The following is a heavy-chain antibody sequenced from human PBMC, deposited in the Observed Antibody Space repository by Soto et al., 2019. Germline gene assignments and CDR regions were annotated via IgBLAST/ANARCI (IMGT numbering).Heavy chain of an antibody. CDR1: CYTFTSYG. J-gene: IGHJ4*02. V-gene: IGHV1-18*01. CDR3: ARVGVGLAAPRVWPY. Sequence: ASGKVCYKASCYTFTSYGISYERQAPGQGLEWMAWINPYNGNTKYAEKFLGRVTVTTDTSTATAYMEVRSLTSDDTAVFYCARVGVGLAAPRVWPYWGQGTPVTVSS. D-gene: IGHD6-13*01. CDR2: INPYNGNT.